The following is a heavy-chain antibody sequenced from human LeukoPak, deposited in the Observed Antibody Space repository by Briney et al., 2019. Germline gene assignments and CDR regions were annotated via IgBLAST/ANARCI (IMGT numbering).Heavy chain of an antibody. V-gene: IGHV3-15*01. CDR1: GFTFSDAW. CDR2: IKSKTDGGTT. Sequence: PGGSLRLSCAASGFTFSDAWMSWVRQAPGKGLEWVGRIKSKTDGGTTDYAAPVKGRFTISRDDSKNTLYLQMNSLKTEDTAVYYCTTILVWEQLIDYWGQGTLVTVSS. CDR3: TTILVWEQLIDY. J-gene: IGHJ4*02. D-gene: IGHD1-26*01.